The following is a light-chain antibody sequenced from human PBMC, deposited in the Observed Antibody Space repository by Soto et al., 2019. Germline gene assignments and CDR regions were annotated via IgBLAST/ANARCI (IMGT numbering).Light chain of an antibody. J-gene: IGKJ2*01. Sequence: DIQMTQSPSSLSASVGDRVTITCRASQGISNYLGWYQQKPGKAPKRLIYAASSLHSGVPSRFSGSGSGTEFTLTISSLQVEDFATYYCLQYNSIPRTFGQGTKLEIE. V-gene: IGKV1-17*01. CDR3: LQYNSIPRT. CDR1: QGISNY. CDR2: AAS.